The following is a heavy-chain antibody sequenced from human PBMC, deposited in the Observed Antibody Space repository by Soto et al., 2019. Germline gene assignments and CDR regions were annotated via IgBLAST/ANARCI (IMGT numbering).Heavy chain of an antibody. CDR1: GFTFDDYA. CDR2: INWNGRST. CDR3: ARCSSTSCYITASFDY. J-gene: IGHJ4*02. D-gene: IGHD2-2*02. Sequence: EVQLVESGGGVVRPGGSLRLSCAASGFTFDDYAMSWVRQAPGKGLEWVAGINWNGRSTTYADSLKGRFTISRDNAKNSLHLQINSLRAEDTALYFCARCSSTSCYITASFDYWGQGTLVTVSS. V-gene: IGHV3-20*04.